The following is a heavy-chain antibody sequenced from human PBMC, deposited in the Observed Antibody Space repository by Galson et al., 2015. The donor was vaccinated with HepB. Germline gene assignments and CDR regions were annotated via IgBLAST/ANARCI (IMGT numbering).Heavy chain of an antibody. D-gene: IGHD3-16*02. J-gene: IGHJ3*02. Sequence: SVKVSCKASGYTFTSYYMHWVRQATGQGLEWMGWMNPNSGNTGYAQKFQGRVTMTRNTSISTAYMELSSLRSEDTAVYYCASAASRKLYDYIWGSYRSDAFDIWGQGTMVTVSS. CDR1: GYTFTSYY. CDR3: ASAASRKLYDYIWGSYRSDAFDI. V-gene: IGHV1-8*02. CDR2: MNPNSGNT.